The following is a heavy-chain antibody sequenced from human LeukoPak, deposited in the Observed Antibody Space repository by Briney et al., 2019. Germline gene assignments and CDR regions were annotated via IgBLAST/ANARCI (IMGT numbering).Heavy chain of an antibody. V-gene: IGHV3-53*01. D-gene: IGHD5-18*01. Sequence: GGSLRLSFAASGFTVSDNHMSWVRQPPGKGLEWVLFIYTGTNTYYADSVKGRFTISRDNSKNTLDLQMDSLRVEDTAVYFCARDGGSGISYDNYIYYGMDVWGQGTTVTVSS. J-gene: IGHJ6*02. CDR1: GFTVSDNH. CDR2: IYTGTNT. CDR3: ARDGGSGISYDNYIYYGMDV.